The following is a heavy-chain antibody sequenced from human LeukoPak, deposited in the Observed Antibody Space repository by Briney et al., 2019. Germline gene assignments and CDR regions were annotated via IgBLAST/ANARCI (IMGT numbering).Heavy chain of an antibody. CDR3: ARVYYDSSGSDY. CDR1: FTNYG. Sequence: GGSLRLSCAGSFTNYGMHWVRQAPGKGLEWVSSISSSSSNIYYADSVKGRFTISRDNSKNTLYLRMNSLRAEDTAVYYCARVYYDSSGSDYWGQGTLVTVSS. V-gene: IGHV3-21*04. CDR2: ISSSSSNI. J-gene: IGHJ4*02. D-gene: IGHD3-22*01.